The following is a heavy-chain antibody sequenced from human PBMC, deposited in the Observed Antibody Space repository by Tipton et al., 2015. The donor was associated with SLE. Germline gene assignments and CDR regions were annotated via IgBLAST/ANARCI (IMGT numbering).Heavy chain of an antibody. J-gene: IGHJ4*02. CDR2: INHSGST. CDR1: GGSISSGDYY. Sequence: TLSLTCTVSGGSISSGDYYWSWIRQPPGKGLEWIGEINHSGSTNYNPSLKSRVTISVDTSKNQFSLNLSSVTAADTAVYYCARGRVPDYWGQGTLVTVSS. V-gene: IGHV4-30-4*08. CDR3: ARGRVPDY.